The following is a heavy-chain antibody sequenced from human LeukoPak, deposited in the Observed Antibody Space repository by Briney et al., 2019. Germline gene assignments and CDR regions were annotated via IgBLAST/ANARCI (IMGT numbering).Heavy chain of an antibody. CDR1: GGTFSSYA. CDR2: IIPIFGTA. D-gene: IGHD6-19*01. CDR3: ARDKAVSSYSSGWYY. Sequence: SVKVSCKASGGTFSSYAISWVRHAPGQGLEWMGGIIPIFGTANYAQKFQGRVTITTDESTSTAYMELSSLRSEDTAVYYCARDKAVSSYSSGWYYWGQGTLVTVSS. J-gene: IGHJ4*02. V-gene: IGHV1-69*05.